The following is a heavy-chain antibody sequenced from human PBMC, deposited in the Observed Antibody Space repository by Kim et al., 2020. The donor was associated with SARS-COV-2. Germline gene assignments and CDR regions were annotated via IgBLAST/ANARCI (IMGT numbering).Heavy chain of an antibody. V-gene: IGHV3-23*01. J-gene: IGHJ4*02. D-gene: IGHD3-9*01. CDR3: AKVAYDILTGYPHFGY. Sequence: SVKGRFTISRDNSKNTLYLQMNSLRAEDTAVYYCAKVAYDILTGYPHFGYWGQGTLVTVSS.